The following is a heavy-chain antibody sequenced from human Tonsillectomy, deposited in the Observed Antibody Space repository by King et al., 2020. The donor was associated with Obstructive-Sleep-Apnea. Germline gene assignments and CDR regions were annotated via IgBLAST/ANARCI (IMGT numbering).Heavy chain of an antibody. CDR2: ISAYNGNT. CDR3: ARWSAGYCSSTSCYSFDY. V-gene: IGHV1-18*04. J-gene: IGHJ4*02. Sequence: QLVQSGAEVKKPGASVKVSCKASGYTFTSYGISWVRQAPGQGLEWMGWISAYNGNTNYAQKLKGRVTMTTDTSTSTAYMELRSLGSDDTAVYYCARWSAGYCSSTSCYSFDYWGQGTLVTVSS. CDR1: GYTFTSYG. D-gene: IGHD2-2*02.